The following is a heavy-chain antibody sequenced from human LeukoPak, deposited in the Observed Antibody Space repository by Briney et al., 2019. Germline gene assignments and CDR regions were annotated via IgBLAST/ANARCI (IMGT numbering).Heavy chain of an antibody. CDR1: GFTFSSYA. V-gene: IGHV3-23*01. D-gene: IGHD3-9*01. CDR3: AKMFLGRRYFDWLLYPRVGPIYYYGMDV. J-gene: IGHJ6*02. CDR2: ISGSGGST. Sequence: GRSLRLFCAASGFTFSSYAMSWVRQAPGKGQEWVSAISGSGGSTYYADSAKGRFTISRDNSKNTLYLQMNSLRAEETAVYYCAKMFLGRRYFDWLLYPRVGPIYYYGMDVWGQGTTVTVSS.